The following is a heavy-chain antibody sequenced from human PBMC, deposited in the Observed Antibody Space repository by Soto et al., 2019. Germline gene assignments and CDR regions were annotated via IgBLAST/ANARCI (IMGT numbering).Heavy chain of an antibody. J-gene: IGHJ6*03. CDR2: IYPGDSDT. Sequence: GESLKISCKGSGYSFTSYWIGWVRQMPGKGLEWMGIIYPGDSDTRYSPSFQGQVTISADKSISTAYLQWSSLKAADPAMYYCARRYGSGTYYMDVWGKGTTVTVSS. CDR1: GYSFTSYW. CDR3: ARRYGSGTYYMDV. D-gene: IGHD3-10*01. V-gene: IGHV5-51*01.